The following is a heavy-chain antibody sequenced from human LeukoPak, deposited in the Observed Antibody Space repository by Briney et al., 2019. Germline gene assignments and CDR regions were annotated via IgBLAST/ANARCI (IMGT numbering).Heavy chain of an antibody. V-gene: IGHV3-30*01. J-gene: IGHJ1*01. D-gene: IGHD2-2*01. CDR1: GFTFSSYA. Sequence: GGSLRLSCAASGFTFSSYAMHWVRQAPGKGLEWVAVISYGGSNKYYADSVKGRFTISRDNSKNTLYLQMNSLRAEDTAVYYCARALYCSSTSCYPQHWGQGTLVTVSS. CDR2: ISYGGSNK. CDR3: ARALYCSSTSCYPQH.